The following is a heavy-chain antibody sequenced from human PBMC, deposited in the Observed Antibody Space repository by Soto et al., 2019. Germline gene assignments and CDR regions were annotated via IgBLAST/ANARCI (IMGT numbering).Heavy chain of an antibody. CDR1: GFPFSGSI. CDR2: IRSKANGYAT. V-gene: IGHV3-73*01. CDR3: TRLAVAGNDH. D-gene: IGHD6-19*01. J-gene: IGHJ4*02. Sequence: LRLSCAASGFPFSGSIIHRVRQAPGKGLEWVGRIRSKANGYATAYGAAVKGRFIISRDDSKNTAYLQMNSLKTEDTAVYYCTRLAVAGNDHCGQGTMLTVSS.